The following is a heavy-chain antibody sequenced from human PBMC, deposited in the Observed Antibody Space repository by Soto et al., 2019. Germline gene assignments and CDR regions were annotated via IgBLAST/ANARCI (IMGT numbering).Heavy chain of an antibody. V-gene: IGHV4-31*03. D-gene: IGHD2-15*01. J-gene: IGHJ3*02. CDR3: ARGGYCSGGCCRPLTPAVGAFDI. Sequence: SENLSITSTVSGGSISSGGYYWSWIRQHPGKGLEWIGYIYYSGSTYYNPSLKSRVTISVDTSKNQFSLKLSSVTAADTAVYYCARGGYCSGGCCRPLTPAVGAFDIWGQGTMVPVSS. CDR2: IYYSGST. CDR1: GGSISSGGYY.